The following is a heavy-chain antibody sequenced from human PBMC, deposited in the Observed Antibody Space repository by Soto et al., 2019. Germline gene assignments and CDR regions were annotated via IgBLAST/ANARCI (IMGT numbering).Heavy chain of an antibody. V-gene: IGHV1-69*13. CDR2: IIPIFGTA. J-gene: IGHJ6*03. CDR3: APSSSVVMDV. Sequence: GXSVKVSCKASVGTFSSYAISWVRQAPGQGLEWMGGIIPIFGTANYAQKFQGRVTITADESTSTGYMELSRLRSEDTAVYYCAPSSSVVMDVWGKGATVT. CDR1: VGTFSSYA. D-gene: IGHD6-6*01.